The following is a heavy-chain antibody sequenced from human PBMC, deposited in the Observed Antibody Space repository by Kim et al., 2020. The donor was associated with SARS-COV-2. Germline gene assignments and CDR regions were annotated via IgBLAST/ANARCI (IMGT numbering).Heavy chain of an antibody. V-gene: IGHV3-21*04. Sequence: GGSLRLSCAASGFTFSSYSMNWVRQAPGKGLEWVSSISSSSSYIYYPDSVKGRFTISRDNAKNSLYLQMNSLRAEDTAVYYCARAMTDGYNSYYFDYWGQGTLVTVSS. D-gene: IGHD5-12*01. CDR3: ARAMTDGYNSYYFDY. J-gene: IGHJ4*02. CDR2: ISSSSSYI. CDR1: GFTFSSYS.